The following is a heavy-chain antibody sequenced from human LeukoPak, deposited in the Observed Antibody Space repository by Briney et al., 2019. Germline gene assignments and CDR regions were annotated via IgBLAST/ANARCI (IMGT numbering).Heavy chain of an antibody. CDR1: GGSISNTNW. V-gene: IGHV4-4*02. CDR3: VSPRGFSYGYFDY. D-gene: IGHD5-18*01. CDR2: ISLTGLT. J-gene: IGHJ4*02. Sequence: SGTLSLTCGVSGGSISNTNWWSWVRQPPGQGLEWIGEISLTGLTHYNPSLESRVTVSLDKSKNQLSLNLTSVTAADTAVYYCVSPRGFSYGYFDYCGQGTLVTVSS.